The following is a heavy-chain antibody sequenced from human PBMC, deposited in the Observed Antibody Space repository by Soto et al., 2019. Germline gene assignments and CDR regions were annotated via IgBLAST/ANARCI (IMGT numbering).Heavy chain of an antibody. J-gene: IGHJ5*02. D-gene: IGHD4-17*01. Sequence: QVTLKESGPVLVKPTETLTLTCTVSGFSLSNARMGVSWIRRPPGKAREGLAHIFSNDEKSYSKSLKSRLTISTDTSKSQVVLTITNMDPVDTATYYCERILSFYGGNSEFDTSGQGTLVTVSS. CDR2: IFSNDEK. CDR1: GFSLSNARMG. V-gene: IGHV2-26*01. CDR3: ERILSFYGGNSEFDT.